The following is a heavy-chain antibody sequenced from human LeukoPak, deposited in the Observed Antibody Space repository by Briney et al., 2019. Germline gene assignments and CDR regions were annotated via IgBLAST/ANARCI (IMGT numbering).Heavy chain of an antibody. J-gene: IGHJ4*02. V-gene: IGHV1-69*05. CDR3: ARDLSIAVAGRWDFDY. CDR2: IIPIFGTA. D-gene: IGHD6-19*01. Sequence: GASVKVSCKASGGTFSSYAISWVRQAPGQGLEWMGRIIPIFGTANYAQKFQGRVTITTDEPTSTAYMELSSLRSEETAVYYCARDLSIAVAGRWDFDYWGQGTLVTVSS. CDR1: GGTFSSYA.